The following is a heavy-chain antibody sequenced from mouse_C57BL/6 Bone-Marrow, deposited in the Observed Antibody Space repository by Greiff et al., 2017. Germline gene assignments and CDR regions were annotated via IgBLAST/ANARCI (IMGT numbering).Heavy chain of an antibody. CDR3: ARDGSSSFDY. CDR2: ISNGGGST. V-gene: IGHV5-12*01. Sequence: EVMLVESGGGLVQPGGSLKLSCAASGFTFSDYYMYWVRQTPEKRLEWVAYISNGGGSTYYPDTVKGRFTISRDNAKNTLYLQMSRLKSEDTAMYYCARDGSSSFDYWGQGTTLTVSS. CDR1: GFTFSDYY. D-gene: IGHD1-1*01. J-gene: IGHJ2*01.